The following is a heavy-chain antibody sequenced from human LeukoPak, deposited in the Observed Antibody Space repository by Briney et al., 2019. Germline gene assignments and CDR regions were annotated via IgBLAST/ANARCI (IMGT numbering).Heavy chain of an antibody. D-gene: IGHD6-13*01. CDR2: TRSNANSYTT. Sequence: PGGSLRLSCVASGFTFSDHFMGWVRQAPGKGLEWVGRTRSNANSYTTDYAASVKGRFTISRDDSKNSLYLQMNSLKTEDTAVYYCARARGIYYFYYMDVWGKGTTVTVSS. J-gene: IGHJ6*03. CDR3: ARARGIYYFYYMDV. CDR1: GFTFSDHF. V-gene: IGHV3-72*01.